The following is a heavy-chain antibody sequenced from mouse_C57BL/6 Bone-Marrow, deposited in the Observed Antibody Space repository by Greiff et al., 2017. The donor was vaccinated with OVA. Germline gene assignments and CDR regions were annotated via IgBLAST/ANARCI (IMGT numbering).Heavy chain of an antibody. J-gene: IGHJ4*01. Sequence: EVQLQQSGPELVKPGASVKISCKASGYTFTDYYMNWVKQSHGKSLEWIGDINPNNGGTSYNQKFKGKATLTVDKSSSTAYMELRGLTSEDSAVYYCARRRYYGSSGDYAMDYWGQGTSVTVSS. D-gene: IGHD1-1*01. CDR2: INPNNGGT. CDR3: ARRRYYGSSGDYAMDY. V-gene: IGHV1-26*01. CDR1: GYTFTDYY.